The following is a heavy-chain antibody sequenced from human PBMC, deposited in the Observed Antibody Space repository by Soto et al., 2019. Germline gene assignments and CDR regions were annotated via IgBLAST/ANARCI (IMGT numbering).Heavy chain of an antibody. J-gene: IGHJ6*02. D-gene: IGHD6-19*01. Sequence: GGSLRLSCAASGFTFSSYDMHWVRQATGKGLEWVSAIGTAGDTYYPGSVKGRFTISRENAKNSLYLQMNSLRAEDTAVYYCARVGLDSSVWYPGEYYYYGMDVWGQGTTVTVSS. CDR2: IGTAGDT. CDR3: ARVGLDSSVWYPGEYYYYGMDV. V-gene: IGHV3-13*01. CDR1: GFTFSSYD.